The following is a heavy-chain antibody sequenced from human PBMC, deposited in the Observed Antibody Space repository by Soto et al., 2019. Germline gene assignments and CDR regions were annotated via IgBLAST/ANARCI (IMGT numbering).Heavy chain of an antibody. CDR2: INPNSGGT. J-gene: IGHJ6*02. Sequence: QVQLVQSGAEVKKPGASVKVSCKASGYTFTGYYMHWVRQAPGQGLEWMGWINPNSGGTNYAQKFQGRVTMTRDTSISTAYMELSRLRSDDTAVYYCARERGELLYYYSYGMDVWGQGTTVTVSS. D-gene: IGHD1-26*01. V-gene: IGHV1-2*02. CDR1: GYTFTGYY. CDR3: ARERGELLYYYSYGMDV.